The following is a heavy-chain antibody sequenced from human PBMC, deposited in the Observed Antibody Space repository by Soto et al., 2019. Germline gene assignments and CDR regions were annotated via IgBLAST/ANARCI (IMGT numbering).Heavy chain of an antibody. Sequence: ASETLSLTCAVSGGSISSGGYSWSWIRQPPGKGLEWIGYIYHSGSTYYNPSLKSRVTISVDRSKNQFSLKLSSVTAADTAVYYCARRLWGYDPWGQGTLVTVSS. J-gene: IGHJ5*02. V-gene: IGHV4-30-2*01. D-gene: IGHD3-16*01. CDR3: ARRLWGYDP. CDR1: GGSISSGGYS. CDR2: IYHSGST.